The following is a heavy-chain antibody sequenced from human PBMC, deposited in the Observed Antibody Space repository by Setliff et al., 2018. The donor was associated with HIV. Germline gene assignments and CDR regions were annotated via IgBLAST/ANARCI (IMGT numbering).Heavy chain of an antibody. Sequence: GGSLRLSCVASGFTFRDYWMHWVRQAPGKGLEWVSRIKGDGSGATYVDSVKGRFSISRDNSKNTPYLRMNSLRAEDTAVYYCAQAQTSVSGSYYQYLQHWGQGTLVTVSS. CDR1: GFTFRDYW. CDR2: IKGDGSGA. J-gene: IGHJ1*01. CDR3: AQAQTSVSGSYYQYLQH. D-gene: IGHD3-10*01. V-gene: IGHV3-74*01.